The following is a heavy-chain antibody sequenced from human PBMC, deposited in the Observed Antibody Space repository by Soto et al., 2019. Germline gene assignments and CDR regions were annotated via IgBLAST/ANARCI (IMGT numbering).Heavy chain of an antibody. V-gene: IGHV3-23*01. Sequence: GGSLRLSCAGSGFIFSNYGLRWVRQAPGKGLEWVSAISGGGSNTYYADSVKGRFTMSRDNPRSTVNLQMNSLRADDTALYYCVRYSAGYGMDVWGQGTTVTVSS. CDR1: GFIFSNYG. J-gene: IGHJ6*02. D-gene: IGHD2-15*01. CDR3: VRYSAGYGMDV. CDR2: ISGGGSNT.